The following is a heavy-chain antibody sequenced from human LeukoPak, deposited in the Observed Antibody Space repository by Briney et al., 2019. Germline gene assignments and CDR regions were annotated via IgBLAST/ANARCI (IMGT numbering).Heavy chain of an antibody. J-gene: IGHJ4*02. CDR2: ISPNSDST. Sequence: AISPNSDSTNYVESVKGRFTISRDNSKSTLHLQMHSLRPEHTAVYYCVRSLPRQWPFDNWGQGTLVXX. V-gene: IGHV3-23*01. D-gene: IGHD6-19*01. CDR3: VRSLPRQWPFDN.